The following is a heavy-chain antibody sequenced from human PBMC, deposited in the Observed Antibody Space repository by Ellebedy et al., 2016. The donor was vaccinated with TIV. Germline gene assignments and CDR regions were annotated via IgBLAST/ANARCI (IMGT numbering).Heavy chain of an antibody. CDR3: AREMDDSTTAGWHFDL. J-gene: IGHJ2*01. Sequence: PGGSLRLSCAASGFTFSSSDLHWVRQPTGKGLEWVSAIGRGGDTYYSGSVKGRFTISRENARDSLYLQMNSLRAGDTAVYYCAREMDDSTTAGWHFDLWGRGTLVTVSS. CDR2: IGRGGDT. D-gene: IGHD3-22*01. CDR1: GFTFSSSD. V-gene: IGHV3-13*01.